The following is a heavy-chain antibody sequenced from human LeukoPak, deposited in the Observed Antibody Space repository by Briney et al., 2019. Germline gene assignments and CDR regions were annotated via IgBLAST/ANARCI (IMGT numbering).Heavy chain of an antibody. Sequence: SETLSLTCTVSGGSISSYYWSWIRQPPGKGLEWIGYIYYSGSTNYNPSLKSRVTISVDTSKNQFSLKLSSVTAADTAVYYCAREAYSSSWYAEYFQHWGQGTLVTVSS. V-gene: IGHV4-59*12. J-gene: IGHJ1*01. D-gene: IGHD6-13*01. CDR1: GGSISSYY. CDR2: IYYSGST. CDR3: AREAYSSSWYAEYFQH.